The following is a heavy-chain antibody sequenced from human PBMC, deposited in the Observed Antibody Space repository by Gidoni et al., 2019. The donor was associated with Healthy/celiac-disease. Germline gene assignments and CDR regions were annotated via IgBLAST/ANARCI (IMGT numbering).Heavy chain of an antibody. CDR2: INAGNGNT. J-gene: IGHJ3*02. D-gene: IGHD3-22*01. CDR3: ASPHYYDSSGYSWEAFDI. Sequence: QVQLVQSGAEVKKPGASVKVSCKASGYTFTSYAMHWVRQAPGQRLEWMGWINAGNGNTKYTQKFQGRGTITRDTSASTAYMELSSLRSEDTAVYYCASPHYYDSSGYSWEAFDIWGQGTMVTVSS. V-gene: IGHV1-3*01. CDR1: GYTFTSYA.